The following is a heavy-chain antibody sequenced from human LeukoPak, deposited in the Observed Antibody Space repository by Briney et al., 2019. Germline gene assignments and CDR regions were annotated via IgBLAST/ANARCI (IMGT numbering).Heavy chain of an antibody. CDR2: IYANGAT. J-gene: IGHJ4*02. V-gene: IGHV4-4*02. CDR3: ARHFGT. Sequence: PSGTLSLTCAVSGGSVSSSDCWTWVRQPPGKGLDWIGEIYANGATNYNPSLKSRVTISIDKSRNQFSLKMTPVTDADTAVYYCARHFGTWGQGTLVTVSS. CDR1: GGSVSSSDC. D-gene: IGHD3/OR15-3a*01.